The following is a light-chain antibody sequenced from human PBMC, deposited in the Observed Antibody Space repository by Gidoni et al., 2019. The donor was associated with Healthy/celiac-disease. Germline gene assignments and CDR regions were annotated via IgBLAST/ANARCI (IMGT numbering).Light chain of an antibody. V-gene: IGKV2-28*01. J-gene: IGKJ2*01. CDR3: MQALQTPT. CDR1: QSLLHSNGYNY. CDR2: MGS. Sequence: IVLPHSPLSLPVTPGEPASLSCRSIQSLLHSNGYNYLAWYLQKPGQSPQLLIYMGSNRDSGVPDRFSGSGSGTDFTLKISRVEAEDVGVYYCMQALQTPTFGQGTKLEIK.